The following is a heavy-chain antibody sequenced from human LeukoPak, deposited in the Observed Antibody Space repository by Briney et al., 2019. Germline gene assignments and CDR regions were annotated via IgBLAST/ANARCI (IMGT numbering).Heavy chain of an antibody. CDR3: ARDRRAVADTIDY. V-gene: IGHV1-3*01. Sequence: ASVKVSCKASGYTFTSYAMHWVRQAPGQRLEWMGRINAGNGNTKYSQKFQGRVTITRDTSASTAYMELSSLRSEDTAVYYCARDRRAVADTIDYWGQGTLVTVSS. J-gene: IGHJ4*02. CDR1: GYTFTSYA. D-gene: IGHD6-19*01. CDR2: INAGNGNT.